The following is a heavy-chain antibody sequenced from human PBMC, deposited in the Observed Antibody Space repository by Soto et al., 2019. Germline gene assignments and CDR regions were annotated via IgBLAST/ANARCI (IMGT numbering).Heavy chain of an antibody. CDR2: MNPNSGNT. D-gene: IGHD6-6*01. CDR3: ARVSFEEYSSSPTAWGY. Sequence: EVSVKVSCKAPADTFTSYYIHWVRQAPGQGLEWMGWMNPNSGNTGYAQKFQGRVTMTRNTSISTAYMELSSLRSEDTAVYYCARVSFEEYSSSPTAWGYWGQGTLVTVSS. V-gene: IGHV1-8*02. J-gene: IGHJ4*02. CDR1: ADTFTSYY.